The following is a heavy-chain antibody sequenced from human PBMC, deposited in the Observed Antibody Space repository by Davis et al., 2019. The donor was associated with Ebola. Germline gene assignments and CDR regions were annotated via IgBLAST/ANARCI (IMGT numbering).Heavy chain of an antibody. J-gene: IGHJ6*02. D-gene: IGHD1-26*01. V-gene: IGHV3-30*18. CDR3: AKALSGYEYYGMDV. CDR1: GFTFSSYA. CDR2: ISYDGSFK. Sequence: GESLKISCAASGFTFSSYAMSWVRQAPGKGLEWVAVISYDGSFKYSADSVKGRFTISRDNSKDTLYLHMNSPRAEDTAVYYCAKALSGYEYYGMDVWGQGTTVTVSS.